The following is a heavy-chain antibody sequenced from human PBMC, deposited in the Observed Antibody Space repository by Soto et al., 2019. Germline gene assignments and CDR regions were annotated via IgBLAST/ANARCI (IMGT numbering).Heavy chain of an antibody. CDR2: INPDGSGE. CDR1: GFSFEIYW. J-gene: IGHJ4*02. Sequence: GSLRLSCAASGFSFEIYWMGWVRQAPGKGLEWVANINPDGSGEYYLDSVKGRFTISRDNAKNSVYLQMNSLVGDDTAGYYCASEHWFFDDWGQGTPVPVAS. CDR3: ASEHWFFDD. V-gene: IGHV3-7*01. D-gene: IGHD3-10*01.